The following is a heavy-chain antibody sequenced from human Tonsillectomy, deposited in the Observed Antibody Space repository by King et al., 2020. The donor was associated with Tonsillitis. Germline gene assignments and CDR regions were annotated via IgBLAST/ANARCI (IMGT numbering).Heavy chain of an antibody. CDR2: IRYDGSNK. J-gene: IGHJ4*02. CDR1: GFTFSSYG. Sequence: VQLVESGGGVVQPGGSLRLSCAASGFTFSSYGMHWVRQAPGKGLEWVTFIRYDGSNKHYADSVKGRFTISRDNSKNTLYLQMHSLRAEDTAVYYCAKDLIYYGSGSYNYFDYWGQGTLVTVSS. CDR3: AKDLIYYGSGSYNYFDY. V-gene: IGHV3-30*02. D-gene: IGHD3-10*01.